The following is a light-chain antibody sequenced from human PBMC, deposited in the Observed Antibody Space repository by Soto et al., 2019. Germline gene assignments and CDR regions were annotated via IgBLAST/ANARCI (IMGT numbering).Light chain of an antibody. CDR2: EVS. Sequence: QSALTQPASVSGSPGQSIIISCTGTSSDVGGYNYVSWYQQHPGKAPKLMIYEVSNRPSGVSNRFSGSKSGNTASLTISGLQAEDEADYYCSSYTSSSTYVVFGGGTKVTVL. CDR3: SSYTSSSTYVV. V-gene: IGLV2-14*01. CDR1: SSDVGGYNY. J-gene: IGLJ2*01.